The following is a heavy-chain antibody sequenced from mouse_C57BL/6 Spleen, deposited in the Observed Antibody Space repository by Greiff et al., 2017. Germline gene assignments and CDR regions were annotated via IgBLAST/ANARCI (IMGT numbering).Heavy chain of an antibody. V-gene: IGHV1-61*01. CDR1: GYTFTSYW. CDR2: IYPSDSET. Sequence: QVQLQQPGAELVRPGSSVKLSCKASGYTFTSYWIDWVKQRPGQGLEWIGNIYPSDSETHYNQKFKDKATLTVDKSSSTAYMQLSSLTSEDSAVYYCARRASLYYDYSAWFAYWGQGTLVTVSA. CDR3: ARRASLYYDYSAWFAY. J-gene: IGHJ3*01. D-gene: IGHD2-4*01.